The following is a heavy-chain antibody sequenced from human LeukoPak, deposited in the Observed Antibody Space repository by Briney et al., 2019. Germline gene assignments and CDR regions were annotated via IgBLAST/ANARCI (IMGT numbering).Heavy chain of an antibody. CDR2: IYTSGST. CDR3: ARDLSCSSTSCSGYYYYHYMDV. D-gene: IGHD2-2*01. CDR1: GGSLSSGSYY. J-gene: IGHJ6*03. V-gene: IGHV4-61*02. Sequence: SETLSLTCTVSGGSLSSGSYYWSWIRQPAGKGLEWIGRIYTSGSTDYNPSLKSRVTISVDTSKNQFSLKLSSVTAADTAVYDCARDLSCSSTSCSGYYYYHYMDVLGKGNTVTVSS.